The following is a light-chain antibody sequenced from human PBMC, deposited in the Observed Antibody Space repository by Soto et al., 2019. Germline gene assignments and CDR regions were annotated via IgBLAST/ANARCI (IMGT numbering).Light chain of an antibody. J-gene: IGKJ1*01. Sequence: DIQMTQSPSTLSASVGDRVSITCRSSQSIGRWLAWFQQNPGKAPKVLIYDASTLQSGVPSRFSGSGSGTDFNLTINGLQPDDVAIYYCQQYSGYPWTFGQGSKVEIK. CDR3: QQYSGYPWT. CDR1: QSIGRW. CDR2: DAS. V-gene: IGKV1-5*01.